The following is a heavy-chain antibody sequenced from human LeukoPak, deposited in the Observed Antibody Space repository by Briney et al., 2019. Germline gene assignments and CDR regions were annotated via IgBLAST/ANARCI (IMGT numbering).Heavy chain of an antibody. CDR2: ICGSSSST. D-gene: IGHD2-15*01. CDR3: AKGSGGSCHSATDY. CDR1: GFSFSSYA. Sequence: GGSLRLSCAASGFSFSSYAINWVRQAPGKGLEWVSVICGSSSSTYYVDSVKGRFTISRDNSKNTLCLQMNSLRAEDTAIYYCAKGSGGSCHSATDYWGQGTLVTVSS. J-gene: IGHJ4*02. V-gene: IGHV3-23*01.